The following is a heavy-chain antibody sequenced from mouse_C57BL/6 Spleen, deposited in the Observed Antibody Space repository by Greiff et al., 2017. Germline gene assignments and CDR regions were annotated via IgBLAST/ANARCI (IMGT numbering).Heavy chain of an antibody. CDR2: IHPNSGST. CDR3: ARSYSNPWFAY. Sequence: VQLQQPGAELVKPGASVKLSCKASGYTFTSYWMHWVKQRPGQGLEWIGMIHPNSGSTNYNEKFKSKATLTVDKSSSTAYMQLSSLTSEDSAVYYWARSYSNPWFAYWGQGTLVTVSA. D-gene: IGHD2-5*01. J-gene: IGHJ3*01. CDR1: GYTFTSYW. V-gene: IGHV1-64*01.